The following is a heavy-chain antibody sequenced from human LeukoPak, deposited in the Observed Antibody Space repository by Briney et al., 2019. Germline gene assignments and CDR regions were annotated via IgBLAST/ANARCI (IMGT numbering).Heavy chain of an antibody. Sequence: SETLSLTCTVSGGSISSGGYYWSWIRQHPGKGLEWIGYIYYSGSTYYNPSLKSRATISVDTSKNQFSLKLSSVTAADTAVYYCARVRSASLDYWGQGTLVTVSS. J-gene: IGHJ4*02. CDR1: GGSISSGGYY. CDR2: IYYSGST. CDR3: ARVRSASLDY. V-gene: IGHV4-31*03.